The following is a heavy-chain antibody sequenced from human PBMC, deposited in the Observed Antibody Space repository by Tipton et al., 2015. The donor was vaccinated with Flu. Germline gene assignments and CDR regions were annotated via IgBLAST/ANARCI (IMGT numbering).Heavy chain of an antibody. V-gene: IGHV4-39*01. J-gene: IGHJ4*02. Sequence: TLSLTCTVSSGSTSSTGYFCAWIRQPPGKGLELIGSIYPSGSTYYNPSLKSRATISVDTSKKQFSLKLRSVTAADTAVYYCARLSYYDVDLKNFYFDFWGQGTLVTVSS. CDR1: SGSTSSTGYF. D-gene: IGHD3-10*02. CDR2: IYPSGST. CDR3: ARLSYYDVDLKNFYFDF.